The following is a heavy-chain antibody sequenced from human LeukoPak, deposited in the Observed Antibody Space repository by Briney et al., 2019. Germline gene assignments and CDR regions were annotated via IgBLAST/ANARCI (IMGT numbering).Heavy chain of an antibody. V-gene: IGHV3-23*01. CDR3: ARRAGAYSHPYDY. J-gene: IGHJ4*02. CDR1: GFTFSSYA. CDR2: ISGSGGST. Sequence: GGSLRLSCAASGFTFSSYAMSWVRQAPGKGLGWVSAISGSGGSTYYADSVKGRFTISRDKSKNTLYLQMNSLRAEDTAVYYCARRAGAYSHPYDYWGQGTLVTVSS. D-gene: IGHD4/OR15-4a*01.